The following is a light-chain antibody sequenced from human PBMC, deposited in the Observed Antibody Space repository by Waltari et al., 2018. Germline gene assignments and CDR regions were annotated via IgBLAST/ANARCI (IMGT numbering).Light chain of an antibody. Sequence: QSALTQPASVSGSPGQSITISCTGTSSDVGNYNPVSWYHQYPGKAPKVMIYDDNRPPSGVSDRFSGSKSGNTASLTISGVQAEDEADYYCCSYAGSYTWVFGGVTKLTVL. CDR1: SSDVGNYNP. CDR3: CSYAGSYTWV. J-gene: IGLJ3*02. CDR2: DDN. V-gene: IGLV2-23*01.